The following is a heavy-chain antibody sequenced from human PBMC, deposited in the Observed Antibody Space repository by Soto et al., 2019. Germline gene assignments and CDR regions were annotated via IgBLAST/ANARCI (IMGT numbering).Heavy chain of an antibody. Sequence: QVQLVQSGAEVKKPGSSVKVSCKASGGTFSSYAISWVRQAPGQGLEWMGGLIPIFGTADYEQKFQGRVTITAEKSTSAADMELSSLRSEYTAVYYCAIPSVVTANYYGMDVWGQGTTVTVSS. CDR3: AIPSVVTANYYGMDV. D-gene: IGHD2-21*02. CDR2: LIPIFGTA. V-gene: IGHV1-69*06. CDR1: GGTFSSYA. J-gene: IGHJ6*02.